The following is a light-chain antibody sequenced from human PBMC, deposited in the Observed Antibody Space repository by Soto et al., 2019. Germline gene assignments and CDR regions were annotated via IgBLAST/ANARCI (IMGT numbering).Light chain of an antibody. CDR2: GAS. Sequence: EIVLTQSPGTLSLSPGERATLSCRASQSVSSSYLAWYQQKPGQAPSLLIYGASRRATGIPDRFSGSGSGTDFTLTISRLEPEDFAVYYCQHRSNWPPITFGQGTRLEIK. J-gene: IGKJ5*01. V-gene: IGKV3D-20*02. CDR1: QSVSSSY. CDR3: QHRSNWPPIT.